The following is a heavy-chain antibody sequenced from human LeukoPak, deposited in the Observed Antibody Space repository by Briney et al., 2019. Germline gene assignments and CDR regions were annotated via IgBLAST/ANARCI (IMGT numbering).Heavy chain of an antibody. V-gene: IGHV1-69*13. CDR1: GGTFSSYA. J-gene: IGHJ5*02. Sequence: SVKVSCKASGGTFSSYAISWVRQAPGQGLEWMGGIIPIFGTANYAQKFQARVTITADESTSTAYMELSSLRSEDTAVYYCARDSGSYGYWWFDPWGQGTLVTVSS. CDR2: IIPIFGTA. CDR3: ARDSGSYGYWWFDP. D-gene: IGHD5-18*01.